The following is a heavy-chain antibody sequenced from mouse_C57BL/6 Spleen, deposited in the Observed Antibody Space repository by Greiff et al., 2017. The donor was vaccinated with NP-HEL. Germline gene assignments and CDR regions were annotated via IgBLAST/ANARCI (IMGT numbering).Heavy chain of an antibody. CDR1: GYSITSDY. Sequence: EVQGVESGPGLAKPSQTLSLTCSVTGYSITSDYWNWIRKFPGNKLEYMGYISYSGSTYYNPSLKSRISITRDTSKNQYYLQLNSVTTEDTATYYCARSLLRYPAWFAYWGQGTLVTVSA. CDR2: ISYSGST. J-gene: IGHJ3*01. V-gene: IGHV3-8*01. CDR3: ARSLLRYPAWFAY. D-gene: IGHD1-1*01.